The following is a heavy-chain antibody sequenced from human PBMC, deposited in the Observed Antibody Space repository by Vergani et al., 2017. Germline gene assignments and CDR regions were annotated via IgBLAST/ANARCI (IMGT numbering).Heavy chain of an antibody. CDR2: IYPGDSDT. D-gene: IGHD3-10*01. Sequence: EVQLVQSGAEVKKPGESLKISCKGSGYSFTSYWIGWVRQMPGKGLEWMGIIYPGDSDTRYSPSFQGQVTISADKSISTAYRQWSSLKASDTAMYYCARVTYYYGSGSXFDPWGQGTLVTVSS. CDR3: ARVTYYYGSGSXFDP. V-gene: IGHV5-51*03. J-gene: IGHJ5*02. CDR1: GYSFTSYW.